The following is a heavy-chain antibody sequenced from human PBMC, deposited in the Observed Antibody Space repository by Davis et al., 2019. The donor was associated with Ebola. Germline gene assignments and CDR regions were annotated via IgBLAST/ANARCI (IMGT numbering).Heavy chain of an antibody. CDR3: ARDSRDSSAYYTWYFDL. Sequence: PGGSLRLSCAASGFTFSSYGMHWVRQAPGKGLEWVAAIWYDGSNKYYADSVKGRFTISRDNSKNTLYLQMNSLRAEDTAVYYCARDSRDSSAYYTWYFDLWGRGTLVTVSS. V-gene: IGHV3-33*01. CDR1: GFTFSSYG. J-gene: IGHJ2*01. D-gene: IGHD3-22*01. CDR2: IWYDGSNK.